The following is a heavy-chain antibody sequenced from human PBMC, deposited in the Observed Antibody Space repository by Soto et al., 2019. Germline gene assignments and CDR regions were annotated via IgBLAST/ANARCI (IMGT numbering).Heavy chain of an antibody. CDR1: GFTFNTYD. D-gene: IGHD2-21*01. CDR3: VRSGTARLLRHSWFDT. V-gene: IGHV3-21*01. J-gene: IGHJ5*02. Sequence: EVQLVESGGGLVKPGGSLRLSCAAPGFTFNTYDMNWVRQAPGKGLEWVSSITTSSAYIYYADSLKGRITISRDNAKNSLFLQMNSLRAEDTAVYYCVRSGTARLLRHSWFDTWGQGTRVTVSS. CDR2: ITTSSAYI.